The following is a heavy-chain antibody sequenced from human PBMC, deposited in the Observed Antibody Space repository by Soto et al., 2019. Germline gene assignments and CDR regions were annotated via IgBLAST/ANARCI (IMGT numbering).Heavy chain of an antibody. CDR2: ISESGGST. CDR1: GFTFSNYA. D-gene: IGHD6-13*01. J-gene: IGHJ4*02. Sequence: PGGSLRLSCAASGFTFSNYAMSWVRQAPGKGLVWVSAISESGGSTYYADSVKGRFTISRDNSKNTLYLQMNSLRAEDTAVYYCAKDCRGIAAAGTAFDDWGQGTLVTVSS. V-gene: IGHV3-23*01. CDR3: AKDCRGIAAAGTAFDD.